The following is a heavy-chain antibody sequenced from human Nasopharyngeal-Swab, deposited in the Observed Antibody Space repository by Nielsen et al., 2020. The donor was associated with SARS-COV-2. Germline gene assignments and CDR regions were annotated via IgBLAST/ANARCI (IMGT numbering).Heavy chain of an antibody. Sequence: GGTLRLTCAASGFTFSNAWKSWGRQAPGKGLEWVGRIKSKTDGGTTDYAAPVKGRFTISRDDSKNTLYLQMNSLKTEDTAVYYCTTDIVATNFDYWGQGTLVTVSS. J-gene: IGHJ4*02. CDR3: TTDIVATNFDY. D-gene: IGHD5-12*01. CDR1: GFTFSNAW. V-gene: IGHV3-15*01. CDR2: IKSKTDGGTT.